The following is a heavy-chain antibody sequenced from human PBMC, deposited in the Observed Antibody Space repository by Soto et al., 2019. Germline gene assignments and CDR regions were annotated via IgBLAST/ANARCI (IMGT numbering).Heavy chain of an antibody. CDR2: ISYDGSNK. V-gene: IGHV3-30-3*01. CDR1: GFTFSSYA. Sequence: PGGSLRLSCAASGFTFSSYAMHWVRQAPGKGLEWVAVISYDGSNKYYADSVKGRFTISRDNSKNTLYLQMNSLRAEDTAVYYCARDQAIFGVVTTMIAPVDYWGQGTLVTVS. J-gene: IGHJ4*02. D-gene: IGHD3-3*01. CDR3: ARDQAIFGVVTTMIAPVDY.